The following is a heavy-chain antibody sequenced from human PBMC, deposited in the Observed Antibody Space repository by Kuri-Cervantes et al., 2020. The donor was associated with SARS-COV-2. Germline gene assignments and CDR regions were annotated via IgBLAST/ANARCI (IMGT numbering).Heavy chain of an antibody. CDR1: GYTFTSYY. Sequence: ASVKVSCKASGYTFTSYYMHWVRQAPGQGLEWMGIINPSGGSTSYAQKFQGRVTMTRDTSTSTVYMELRSLRSDDTAVYYCARVVVVPAAISNPGGMDVWGKGTTVTVSS. V-gene: IGHV1-46*01. D-gene: IGHD2-2*02. CDR2: INPSGGST. CDR3: ARVVVVPAAISNPGGMDV. J-gene: IGHJ6*03.